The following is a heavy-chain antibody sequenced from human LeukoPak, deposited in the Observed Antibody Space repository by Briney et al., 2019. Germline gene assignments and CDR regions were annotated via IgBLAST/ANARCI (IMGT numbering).Heavy chain of an antibody. V-gene: IGHV1-18*01. CDR2: ISAYNGHT. CDR3: AREVTMVRGVITKYYYNGMDV. D-gene: IGHD3-10*01. Sequence: GASVKVSCKASGDTFTSYGMSWVRQAPGQGLEWMGWISAYNGHTNYAQKAQGRVTMTTDTSTSTAYMELRSLRSDDTAVYYCAREVTMVRGVITKYYYNGMDVWGQGTTVTVSS. CDR1: GDTFTSYG. J-gene: IGHJ6*02.